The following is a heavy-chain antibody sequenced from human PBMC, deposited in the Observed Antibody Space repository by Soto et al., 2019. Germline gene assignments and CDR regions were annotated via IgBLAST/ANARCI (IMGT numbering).Heavy chain of an antibody. CDR2: ISGSGGST. CDR1: GFTFSSYA. V-gene: IGHV3-23*01. J-gene: IGHJ4*02. D-gene: IGHD3-22*01. CDR3: AKGPHSSGCFDY. Sequence: EVQLLESGGGLVQPRGSLRLSCAASGFTFSSYAMSWVRQAPGKGLEWVSAISGSGGSTYYADSVKGRFTISRDNSKNTLYLQMNSLRAEDTAVYYCAKGPHSSGCFDYWGQGTLVTVSS.